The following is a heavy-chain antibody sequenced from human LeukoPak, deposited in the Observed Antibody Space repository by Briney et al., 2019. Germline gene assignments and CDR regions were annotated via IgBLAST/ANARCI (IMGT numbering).Heavy chain of an antibody. V-gene: IGHV3-23*01. J-gene: IGHJ4*02. CDR3: ASTRALDY. CDR1: GFTFSSDA. Sequence: AGSLRLSCAASGFTFSSDAMSWIRQPPGKGLELVSDMSRSGGTTYYAASVQGRFTIYRDNSKNTLYLQMNSLRAEDTAVYYCASTRALDYWGQGTLVTVSS. CDR2: MSRSGGTT.